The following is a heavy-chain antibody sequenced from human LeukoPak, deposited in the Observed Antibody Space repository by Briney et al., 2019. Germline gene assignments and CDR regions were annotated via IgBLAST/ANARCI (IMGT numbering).Heavy chain of an antibody. J-gene: IGHJ4*02. D-gene: IGHD1-26*01. CDR3: ARDQKWELLDPYYFDY. Sequence: GGSLRLSCAASGFTFSSYSMNWVRQAPGKGLEWVSSISSSSSYIYYADSVKGRFTISRDNAKNSLYLQMNSLRAEDTAVYYCARDQKWELLDPYYFDYWGQGTLVTVSS. V-gene: IGHV3-21*01. CDR2: ISSSSSYI. CDR1: GFTFSSYS.